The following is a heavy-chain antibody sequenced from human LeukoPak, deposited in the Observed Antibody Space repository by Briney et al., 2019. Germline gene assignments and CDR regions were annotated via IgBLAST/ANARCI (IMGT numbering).Heavy chain of an antibody. CDR3: ATWGDVLLWSRDY. V-gene: IGHV4-30-2*01. CDR1: GGSISSGGYY. Sequence: SQTLSLTCTVSGGSISSGGYYWSWIRQPPGKGLEWIGYIYHSGSTYYNPSLKSRVTISVDTSKNQFSLELSSVTAADTAVYYCATWGDVLLWSRDYWGQGTLVTVSS. CDR2: IYHSGST. J-gene: IGHJ4*02. D-gene: IGHD3-10*01.